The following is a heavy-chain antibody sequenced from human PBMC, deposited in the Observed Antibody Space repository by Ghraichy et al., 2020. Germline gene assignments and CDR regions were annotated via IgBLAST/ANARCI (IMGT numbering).Heavy chain of an antibody. CDR1: GYTFTSYD. V-gene: IGHV1-8*01. J-gene: IGHJ4*02. Sequence: SVKVSCKASGYTFTSYDINWVRQATGQGLEWMGWMNPNSGNTGYAQKFQGRVTMTRNTSISTAYMELSSLRSEDTAVYYCARAGYRYGGHAGYWGQGTLVTVSS. CDR2: MNPNSGNT. CDR3: ARAGYRYGGHAGY. D-gene: IGHD5-18*01.